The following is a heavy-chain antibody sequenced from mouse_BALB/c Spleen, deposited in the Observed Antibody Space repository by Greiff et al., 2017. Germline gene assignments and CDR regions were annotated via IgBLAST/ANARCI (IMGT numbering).Heavy chain of an antibody. CDR1: GFTFSSYT. V-gene: IGHV5-6-4*01. J-gene: IGHJ1*01. CDR3: TRFTTVVATPYFDV. Sequence: EVQRVESGGGLVKPGGSLKLSCAASGFTFSSYTMSWVRQTPEKRLEWVATISSGGSYTYYPDSVKGRFTISRDNAKNTLYLQMSSLKSEDTAMYYCTRFTTVVATPYFDVWGAGTTVTVSS. D-gene: IGHD1-1*01. CDR2: ISSGGSYT.